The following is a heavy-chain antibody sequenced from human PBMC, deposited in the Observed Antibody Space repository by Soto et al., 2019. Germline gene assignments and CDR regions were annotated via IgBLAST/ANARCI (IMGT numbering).Heavy chain of an antibody. CDR1: GYTFTSYA. V-gene: IGHV1-3*01. CDR3: ARDRERNYYDSSGYPDY. CDR2: INAGNGNT. Sequence: ASVKVSCKASGYTFTSYAMHCVRQAPGQRLEWMGWINAGNGNTKYSQKFQGRVTITRDTSASTAYMELSSLRSEDTAVYYCARDRERNYYDSSGYPDYWGQGTLVTVSS. J-gene: IGHJ4*02. D-gene: IGHD3-22*01.